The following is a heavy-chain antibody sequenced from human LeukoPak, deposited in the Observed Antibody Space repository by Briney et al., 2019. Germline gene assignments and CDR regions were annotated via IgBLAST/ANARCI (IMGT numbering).Heavy chain of an antibody. D-gene: IGHD5-12*01. CDR2: INGDGSTT. V-gene: IGHV3-74*01. CDR1: GFTLSSYW. Sequence: SGGSLGFSGEASGFTLSSYWMNWVRKAPGKGLVWVSRINGDGSTTTYADSVKGRFTISRDNAKNTLYLQLNSLRAEDTAVYYCARSDNGFDIWGQGTVVTVSS. CDR3: ARSDNGFDI. J-gene: IGHJ3*02.